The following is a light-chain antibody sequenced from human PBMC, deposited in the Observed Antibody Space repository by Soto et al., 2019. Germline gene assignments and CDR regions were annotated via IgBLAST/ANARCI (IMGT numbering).Light chain of an antibody. CDR3: CSYARGSTLV. Sequence: QSALTQPASVSGSPGQSITISCTGTSSDVGSYNLVSWYQQHPGKAPKLMIYDDSKRPSGVSNRFFGSKSGNTASLTISGLQAEDEADYFCCSYARGSTLVFGGGTKVTVL. CDR2: DDS. J-gene: IGLJ3*02. V-gene: IGLV2-23*01. CDR1: SSDVGSYNL.